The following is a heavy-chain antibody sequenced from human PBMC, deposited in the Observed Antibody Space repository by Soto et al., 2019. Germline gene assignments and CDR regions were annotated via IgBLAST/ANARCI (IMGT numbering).Heavy chain of an antibody. Sequence: SQTLSLTCAISGDSVSSNSAAWNWIRQSPSRGLEWLGRTYYRSRWHTDYSVSVKSRISVNPDTSKNQFSLHLNSVTPEDTAVYSCARVNTGWFWGDYYHGMDAWGQGTTVTVPS. CDR3: ARVNTGWFWGDYYHGMDA. D-gene: IGHD6-19*01. CDR2: TYYRSRWHT. CDR1: GDSVSSNSAA. V-gene: IGHV6-1*01. J-gene: IGHJ6*02.